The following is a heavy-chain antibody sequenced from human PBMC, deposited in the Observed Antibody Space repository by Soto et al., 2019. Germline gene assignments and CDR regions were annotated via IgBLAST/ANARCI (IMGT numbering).Heavy chain of an antibody. J-gene: IGHJ6*02. CDR3: ASNWVDYYGMDN. D-gene: IGHD7-27*01. CDR1: GYTFTNYA. Sequence: ASVKVSCKASGYTFTNYAMHWMRQAPGQRLEWMGWINAGNGNTKYSQKFQGRVTITRDTSASTAYMELSSLRSEDTAVYYCASNWVDYYGMDNWGQGTTVNVSS. CDR2: INAGNGNT. V-gene: IGHV1-3*01.